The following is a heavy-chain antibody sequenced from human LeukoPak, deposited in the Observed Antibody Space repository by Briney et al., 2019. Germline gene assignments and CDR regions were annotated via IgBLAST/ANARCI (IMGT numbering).Heavy chain of an antibody. CDR2: INHSGST. V-gene: IGHV4-34*01. CDR3: ARLHGGKGQYYFDY. J-gene: IGHJ4*02. D-gene: IGHD4-23*01. Sequence: SENLSLTCAVYGGSFSGYYWSWIRQPPGKGLEWIGEINHSGSTNYNPSLKSRVTISVDTSKNQFSLKLSSVTAADTAVYYCARLHGGKGQYYFDYWGQGTLVTVSS. CDR1: GGSFSGYY.